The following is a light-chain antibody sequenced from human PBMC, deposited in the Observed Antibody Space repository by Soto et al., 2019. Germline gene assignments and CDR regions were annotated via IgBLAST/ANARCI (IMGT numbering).Light chain of an antibody. CDR3: GTWDSSLSAPAV. J-gene: IGLJ7*01. V-gene: IGLV1-51*01. CDR1: SSNIGNNY. CDR2: DNN. Sequence: QSVLTQPPSVSAAPGQKVTISCSGSSSNIGNNYVSWYQQLPGTAPKLLIYDNNKRPSGTPDRFSGSKSGTSATLGITGLQTGDEADYYCGTWDSSLSAPAVFGGGTQLTVL.